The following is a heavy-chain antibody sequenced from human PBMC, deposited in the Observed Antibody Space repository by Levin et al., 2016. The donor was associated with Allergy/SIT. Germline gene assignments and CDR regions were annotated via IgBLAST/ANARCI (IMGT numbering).Heavy chain of an antibody. D-gene: IGHD3-3*01. Sequence: GESLKISCAASGFTFSSYWMHWVRQAPGKGLVWVSRINSDGSSTSYADSVKGRFTISRDNAKNTLYLQMNSLRDEDTAVYYCARDYYDFWSGYEGWFDPWGQGTLVTVSS. CDR3: ARDYYDFWSGYEGWFDP. V-gene: IGHV3-74*01. CDR2: INSDGSST. CDR1: GFTFSSYW. J-gene: IGHJ5*02.